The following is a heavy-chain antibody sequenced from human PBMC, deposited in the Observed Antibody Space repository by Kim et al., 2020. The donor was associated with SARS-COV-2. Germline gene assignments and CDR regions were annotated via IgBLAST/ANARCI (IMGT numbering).Heavy chain of an antibody. J-gene: IGHJ4*02. CDR2: ISSSGSTI. CDR3: ARDLTNGGWD. V-gene: IGHV3-48*03. D-gene: IGHD2-8*01. CDR1: GFTFSSYE. Sequence: GGSLRLSCAASGFTFSSYEMNWVRQAPGKGLEWVSYISSSGSTIYYADSVKGRFTISRDNAKNSLYLQMNSLRAEDTAVYYCARDLTNGGWDWGQGTLVTVSS.